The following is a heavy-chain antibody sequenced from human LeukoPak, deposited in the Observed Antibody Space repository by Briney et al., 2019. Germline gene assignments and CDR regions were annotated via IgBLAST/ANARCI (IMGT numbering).Heavy chain of an antibody. V-gene: IGHV4-39*07. CDR1: GGSISSSSYY. CDR3: ASSSGSYWNYFDY. J-gene: IGHJ4*02. Sequence: SETLSLTCTVSGGSISSSSYYWGWIRQPPGKGLEWIGSICYSGSTYYNPSLKSRVTIPVDTSKNQFSLKLSSVTAADTAVYYCASSSGSYWNYFDYWGQGTLVTVSS. CDR2: ICYSGST. D-gene: IGHD1-26*01.